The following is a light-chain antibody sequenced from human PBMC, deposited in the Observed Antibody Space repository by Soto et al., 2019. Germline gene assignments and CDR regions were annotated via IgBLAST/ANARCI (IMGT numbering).Light chain of an antibody. CDR1: SSDVGAYKY. J-gene: IGLJ3*02. Sequence: QSVLTQPPSASGSPGQSVTISCTGTSSDVGAYKYVSWYQQYPGKAPKLMIYEVTKRPSGVPDRFSGSKSGNTASLTDSGLQAEDEADYYCTSYVGNDIWVFGGGTKLTVL. V-gene: IGLV2-8*01. CDR3: TSYVGNDIWV. CDR2: EVT.